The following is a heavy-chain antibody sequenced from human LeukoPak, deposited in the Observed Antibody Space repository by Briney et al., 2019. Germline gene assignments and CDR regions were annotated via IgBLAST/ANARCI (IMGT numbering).Heavy chain of an antibody. CDR3: ARGAAAADH. CDR2: ISTSSSII. Sequence: GGSLRLSCAASGFTFSSYAMSWVRQAPGKGLGWVSYISTSSSIIYYADSVKGRFTISRDNAKKSLYLQMNSLRDDDTGVYYCARGAAAADHWGQGTPVTVSS. D-gene: IGHD6-13*01. J-gene: IGHJ4*02. V-gene: IGHV3-48*02. CDR1: GFTFSSYA.